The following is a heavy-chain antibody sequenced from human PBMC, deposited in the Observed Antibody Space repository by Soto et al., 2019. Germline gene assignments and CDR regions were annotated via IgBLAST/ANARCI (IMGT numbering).Heavy chain of an antibody. CDR3: ARERAAAADLRYYYYGMDV. Sequence: PSETLSLTCTVSGGSISSYYWSWIRQPPGKGLEWIGYIYYSGSTNYNPSLKSRVTISVDTSKNQFSLKLSSVTAADTAVYYCARERAAAADLRYYYYGMDVWGQGTTVTVSS. CDR2: IYYSGST. CDR1: GGSISSYY. V-gene: IGHV4-59*01. J-gene: IGHJ6*02. D-gene: IGHD6-13*01.